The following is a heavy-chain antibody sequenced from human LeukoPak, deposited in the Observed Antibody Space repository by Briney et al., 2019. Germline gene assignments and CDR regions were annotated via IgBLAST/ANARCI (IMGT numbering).Heavy chain of an antibody. D-gene: IGHD6-13*01. V-gene: IGHV3-7*03. J-gene: IGHJ4*02. CDR2: INQNGGQS. CDR1: GFAFSNYW. CDR3: VKNSGWYCLDY. Sequence: GGSLRLSCEASGFAFSNYWMTWVRQAPGKGLEWVADINQNGGQSYYVDSVKGRFTLSRDNAKNSLFLQLNSLRAEDTAVYYCVKNSGWYCLDYWGQGITVIVSS.